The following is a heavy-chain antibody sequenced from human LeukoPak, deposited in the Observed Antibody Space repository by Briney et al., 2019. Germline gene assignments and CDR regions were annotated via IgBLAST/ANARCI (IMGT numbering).Heavy chain of an antibody. D-gene: IGHD1-20*01. CDR1: GYSIGRGYH. J-gene: IGHJ4*02. CDR2: IHHSGST. Sequence: SETLSLTCSVSGYSIGRGYHWGWIRQPPGKGLEWIGTIHHSGSTYYNPSLKSRVTISVDTSKNQFSLKLTSVTAADTAVYYCARVNWINDYWGQGTLVTVSS. V-gene: IGHV4-38-2*02. CDR3: ARVNWINDY.